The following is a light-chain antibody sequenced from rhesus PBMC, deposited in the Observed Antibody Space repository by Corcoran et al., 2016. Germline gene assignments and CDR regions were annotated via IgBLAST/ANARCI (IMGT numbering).Light chain of an antibody. CDR3: QHYYDNPFT. CDR2: GAS. Sequence: DIQMTQSPSALSASVGDRVTISCRASQNIYSNLAWYQQKPGKAPKLLIYGASSVQTGIPSRFRGSGAGTDFTITISSLQPEDSAAYYCQHYYDNPFTFGPGTKLDIK. CDR1: QNIYSN. J-gene: IGKJ3*01. V-gene: IGKV1S12*01.